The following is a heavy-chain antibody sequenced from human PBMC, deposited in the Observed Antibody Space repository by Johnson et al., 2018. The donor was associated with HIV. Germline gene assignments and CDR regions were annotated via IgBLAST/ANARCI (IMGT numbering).Heavy chain of an antibody. J-gene: IGHJ3*02. Sequence: VQLVESGGGLVQSGGSLRLSCGASGFSVSNNYMNWVRQAPGKGLEWVSVLYSGGNTYYADSVRGRFTISRDNSKNTLYLQMSSLKVEDTAMYYCATGDIVVEVAATLLPLHDAFDIWGQGTLVTVSS. D-gene: IGHD2-15*01. CDR3: ATGDIVVEVAATLLPLHDAFDI. CDR1: GFSVSNNY. V-gene: IGHV3-66*01. CDR2: LYSGGNT.